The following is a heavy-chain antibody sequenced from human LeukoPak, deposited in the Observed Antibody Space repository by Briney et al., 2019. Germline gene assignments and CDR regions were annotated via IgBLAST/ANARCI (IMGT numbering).Heavy chain of an antibody. CDR2: IWYDGSNK. Sequence: GGSLRLSCAASGFTFSSYGMHWVRQAPGKGLEWVAVIWYDGSNKYYADSVKGRFTISRDNSKNTLYLQMNSLRAEDTAVYYCAREKRYYDSSGYDPYNWFDPWGQGTLVTVS. CDR1: GFTFSSYG. V-gene: IGHV3-33*01. CDR3: AREKRYYDSSGYDPYNWFDP. D-gene: IGHD3-22*01. J-gene: IGHJ5*02.